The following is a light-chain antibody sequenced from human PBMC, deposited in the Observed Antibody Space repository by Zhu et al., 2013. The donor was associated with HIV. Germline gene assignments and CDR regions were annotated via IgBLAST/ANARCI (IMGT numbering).Light chain of an antibody. V-gene: IGLV2-14*03. CDR2: EVN. J-gene: IGLJ2*01. CDR1: SNDIHYNY. CDR3: SSYMTTSNAVV. Sequence: QSALTQPATVSGSPGQSITISCTGTSNDIHYNYVSWYQQYPGSAPKLILYEVNNRPSGVSDRFSGSRSDNTASLTISGLQAADEGLYYCSSYMTTSNAVVFGGGTRLTVL.